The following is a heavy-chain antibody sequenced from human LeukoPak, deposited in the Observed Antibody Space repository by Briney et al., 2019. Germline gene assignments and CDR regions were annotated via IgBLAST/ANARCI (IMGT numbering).Heavy chain of an antibody. CDR1: GVTFSSYA. CDR3: ARDREAFDI. CDR2: ISYDGSNK. Sequence: GRSLRLSCAASGVTFSSYAMHWVRQAPGKGLEWVAVISYDGSNKYYADSVKGRFTISRDNSKNTLYLQMNSLRAEGTAVYYCARDREAFDIWGQGTMVTVSS. V-gene: IGHV3-30-3*01. J-gene: IGHJ3*02.